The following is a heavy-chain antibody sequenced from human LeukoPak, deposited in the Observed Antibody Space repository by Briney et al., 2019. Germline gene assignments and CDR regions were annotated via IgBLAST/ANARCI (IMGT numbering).Heavy chain of an antibody. V-gene: IGHV1-69*05. Sequence: ASVKVSCKASGYTFTNYGISWVRQAPGQGLEWMGGIIPIFGTANYAQKFQGRVTITTDESTSTAYMELSSLRSEDTAVYYCATRNLGFDYWGQGTLVTVSS. J-gene: IGHJ4*02. CDR2: IIPIFGTA. D-gene: IGHD1-14*01. CDR3: ATRNLGFDY. CDR1: GYTFTNYG.